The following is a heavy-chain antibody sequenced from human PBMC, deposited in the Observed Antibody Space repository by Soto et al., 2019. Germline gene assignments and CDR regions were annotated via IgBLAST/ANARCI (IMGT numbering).Heavy chain of an antibody. CDR1: ADTFTGYT. CDR3: ARSRGSYYSNFDS. Sequence: ASVKVSCKASADTFTGYTVTWVRQAPGQGLEWVGRVIPILGASNFAQKFQGRVAISADKSTDTAYMVLTGLTSEDTAVYYCARSRGSYYSNFDSWGQGTLVTVSS. D-gene: IGHD3-10*01. J-gene: IGHJ4*02. CDR2: VIPILGAS. V-gene: IGHV1-69*08.